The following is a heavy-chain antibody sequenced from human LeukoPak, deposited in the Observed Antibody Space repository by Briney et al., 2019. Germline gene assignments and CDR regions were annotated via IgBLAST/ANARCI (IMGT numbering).Heavy chain of an antibody. D-gene: IGHD1-7*01. J-gene: IGHJ6*03. CDR3: ARVLAGAVELGPYYYYYMDV. V-gene: IGHV4-4*07. CDR2: IHTSGST. CDR1: GGSISSYY. Sequence: SETLSLTCTVSGGSISSYYWSWIRQPAGKGLEWIGRIHTSGSTNYNPSLKSRVTMSVDTSKNQFSLKLSSVTAADTAVYYCARVLAGAVELGPYYYYYMDVWGKGTTVTVSS.